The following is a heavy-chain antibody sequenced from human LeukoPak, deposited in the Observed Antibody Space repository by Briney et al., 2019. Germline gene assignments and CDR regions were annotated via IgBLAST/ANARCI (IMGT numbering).Heavy chain of an antibody. CDR1: GGAISRWC. D-gene: IGHD1-14*01. J-gene: IGHJ4*02. Sequence: SETLSLTCTVPGGAISRWCWSWLRQPAGKGLEWIGRFCTTGSTNYSPSLKSRVTMSVDTSKNQFSLNLISVTAADTAVYYCATGAGDFDHWGQGILVTVSS. CDR2: FCTTGST. CDR3: ATGAGDFDH. V-gene: IGHV4-4*07.